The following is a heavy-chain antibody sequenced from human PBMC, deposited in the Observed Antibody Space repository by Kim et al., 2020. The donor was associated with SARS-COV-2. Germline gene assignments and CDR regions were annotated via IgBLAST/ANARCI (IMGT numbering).Heavy chain of an antibody. V-gene: IGHV1-3*01. D-gene: IGHD6-19*01. CDR2: INAGNGNT. Sequence: ASVKVSCKASGYTFTSYAMHWVRQAPGQRLEWMGWINAGNGNTKYSQKFQGRVTITRDTSASTAYMELSSLRSEDTAVYYCARVFAFDSSGWYWEGLFDYWGQGTLVTVSS. J-gene: IGHJ4*02. CDR1: GYTFTSYA. CDR3: ARVFAFDSSGWYWEGLFDY.